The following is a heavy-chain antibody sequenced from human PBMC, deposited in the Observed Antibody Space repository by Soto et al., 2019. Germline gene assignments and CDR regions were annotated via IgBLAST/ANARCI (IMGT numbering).Heavy chain of an antibody. Sequence: XGSLRLSCAAAGFTFSSYAMHWVRQAPGKGLEWVAVISYDGSNKYYADSVKGRSTISRDNSKNTLYLQMNSLRAEDTAVYYCARGPLPGGWGAFGYWGQGSLVTVSS. CDR3: ARGPLPGGWGAFGY. CDR2: ISYDGSNK. V-gene: IGHV3-30-3*01. D-gene: IGHD3-16*01. CDR1: GFTFSSYA. J-gene: IGHJ4*02.